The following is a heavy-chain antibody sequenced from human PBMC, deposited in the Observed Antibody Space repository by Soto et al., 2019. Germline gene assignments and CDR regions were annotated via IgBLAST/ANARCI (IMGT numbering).Heavy chain of an antibody. J-gene: IGHJ6*02. D-gene: IGHD3-3*01. Sequence: PXGCLRLSCAASGFRVSSYERNWVRQSPGKGLEWVSYISSSGSTIYYADSVKGRFTISRDNAKNSLYLQMNSLRAEDTAVYYCARDYDFWSRTHSNYGMDVSGQGTTVTV. CDR3: ARDYDFWSRTHSNYGMDV. CDR2: ISSSGSTI. V-gene: IGHV3-48*03. CDR1: GFRVSSYE.